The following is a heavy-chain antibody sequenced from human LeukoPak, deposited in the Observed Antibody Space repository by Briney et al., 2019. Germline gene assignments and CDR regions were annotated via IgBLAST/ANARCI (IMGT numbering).Heavy chain of an antibody. CDR2: IKSKTDGGTT. D-gene: IGHD1-26*01. J-gene: IGHJ5*02. CDR1: GFTVSSNY. Sequence: GGSLRLSCAASGFTVSSNYMSWVRQAPGKGLEWVGRIKSKTDGGTTDYAAPVKGRFTISRDDSKNTLYLQMNSLKTEDTAVYYCTTDSGSYYGHFSWGQGTLVTVSS. V-gene: IGHV3-15*01. CDR3: TTDSGSYYGHFS.